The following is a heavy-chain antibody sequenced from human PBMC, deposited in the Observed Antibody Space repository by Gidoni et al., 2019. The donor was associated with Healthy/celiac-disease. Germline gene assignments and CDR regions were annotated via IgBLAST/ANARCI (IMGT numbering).Heavy chain of an antibody. J-gene: IGHJ4*02. CDR1: GFPFSCYY. D-gene: IGHD3-22*01. V-gene: IGHV3-23*01. Sequence: EVQLLVSGGGLLHPGGPLRLSCAVSGFPFSCYYMSCVRRPPGRGLGWVTGIIGSGGRTYYADYKKDRFTISRDNTKNTLYMQMNSLRAEDTVVYYCAKRSNRPNYYDSSGYYSKEGYYFDYWGQGTLVTVSS. CDR2: IIGSGGRT. CDR3: AKRSNRPNYYDSSGYYSKEGYYFDY.